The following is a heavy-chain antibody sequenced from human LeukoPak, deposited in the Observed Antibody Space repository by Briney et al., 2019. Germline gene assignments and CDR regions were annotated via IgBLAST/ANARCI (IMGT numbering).Heavy chain of an antibody. V-gene: IGHV3-23*05. CDR3: TIHMYDGYEGSSDTTMVRSP. CDR2: LCRDGNK. D-gene: IGHD5-18*01. Sequence: QPGGSLRLSCAASGHTFSDCAISWVRQAPGRGLEWVSALCRDGNKHYSAPVKGRFAISGDNAKNSLYLQMNSLRAEDTAVYYCTIHMYDGYEGSSDTTMVRSPWGQGTLVTVSS. J-gene: IGHJ5*02. CDR1: GHTFSDCA.